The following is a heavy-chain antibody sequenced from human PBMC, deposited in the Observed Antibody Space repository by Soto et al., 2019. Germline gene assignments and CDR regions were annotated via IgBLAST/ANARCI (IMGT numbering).Heavy chain of an antibody. Sequence: LRLSCAASGFTFSSYSMNWVRQAPGKGLEWVSSISSSSSYIYYADSVKGRFTISRDNAKNSLYLQMNSLRAEDTAVYYCARVGTAIGFDPWGQGTLVTVSS. V-gene: IGHV3-21*01. CDR2: ISSSSSYI. J-gene: IGHJ5*02. D-gene: IGHD5-18*01. CDR1: GFTFSSYS. CDR3: ARVGTAIGFDP.